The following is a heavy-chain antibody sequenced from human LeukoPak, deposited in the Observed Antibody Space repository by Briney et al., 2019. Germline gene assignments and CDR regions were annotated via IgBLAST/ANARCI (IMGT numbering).Heavy chain of an antibody. D-gene: IGHD3-22*01. CDR2: INPNSGGT. CDR1: GYTFTGYY. V-gene: IGHV1-2*02. J-gene: IGHJ3*02. Sequence: ASVKVSCKASGYTFTGYYMHWVRQSPGQELEWMGWINPNSGGTNYAQKFQGRVTMTRDTSISTAYIELSRLRSEDTAVYYCASIYYYDSSGYYEDAFDIWGQGTMVTVSS. CDR3: ASIYYYDSSGYYEDAFDI.